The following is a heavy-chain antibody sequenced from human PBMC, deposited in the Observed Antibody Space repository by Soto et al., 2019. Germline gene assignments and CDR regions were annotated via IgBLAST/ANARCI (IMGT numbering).Heavy chain of an antibody. CDR1: GYTFTSYY. Sequence: ASVKVSCKASGYTFTSYYMHWVRQAPGQGLEWMGIINPSGGSTSYAQKFQGRVTMTRDTSTSTVYMELSSLRSEDTAVYYCAAGVVVVPPLMAWFYYYGMDVWGQGTTVTVSS. CDR3: AAGVVVVPPLMAWFYYYGMDV. J-gene: IGHJ6*02. V-gene: IGHV1-46*01. D-gene: IGHD2-2*01. CDR2: INPSGGST.